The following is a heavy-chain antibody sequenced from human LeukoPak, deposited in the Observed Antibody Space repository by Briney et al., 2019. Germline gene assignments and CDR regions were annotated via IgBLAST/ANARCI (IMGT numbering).Heavy chain of an antibody. D-gene: IGHD2-2*01. CDR3: AKDTSSPPLGFDY. CDR2: ISYDGSSK. J-gene: IGHJ4*02. Sequence: GRSLRLSCAASGFTFSSYGVHWARQARGKGLEWVADISYDGSSKYYADSVKGRFTISRDNSKNTLYLQMNSLRAEDTAVFYCAKDTSSPPLGFDYWGQGTLVAVSS. CDR1: GFTFSSYG. V-gene: IGHV3-30*18.